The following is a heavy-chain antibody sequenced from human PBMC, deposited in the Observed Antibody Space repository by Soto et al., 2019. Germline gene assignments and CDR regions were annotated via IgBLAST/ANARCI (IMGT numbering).Heavy chain of an antibody. D-gene: IGHD3-10*01. V-gene: IGHV3-74*01. Sequence: EVQLVESGGGLVQPGGSLRLSCAASGFTFSSYWMHWVRQAPGKGLVWVSRINSDGSSTSYADSVKGRFTISRDNAKNTLYLQMNSLGAEDTAVYYCARGNAGSSYYYYYYMDVWGKGTTVTVSS. CDR1: GFTFSSYW. CDR2: INSDGSST. CDR3: ARGNAGSSYYYYYYMDV. J-gene: IGHJ6*03.